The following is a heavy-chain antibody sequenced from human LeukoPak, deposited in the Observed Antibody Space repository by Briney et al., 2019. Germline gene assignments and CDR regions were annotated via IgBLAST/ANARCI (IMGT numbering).Heavy chain of an antibody. Sequence: GGSLRLSCAASGFTVSTYWVHWVRQAPGKGLVWVLRINSDGSSTTYADSVKGRFTVSRDNAKNTLYLQMNSLRVEDTAVYYCSRGVGDFWSAYYGMDVWGQGTTVTVS. V-gene: IGHV3-74*01. J-gene: IGHJ6*02. CDR3: SRGVGDFWSAYYGMDV. D-gene: IGHD3-3*01. CDR2: INSDGSST. CDR1: GFTVSTYW.